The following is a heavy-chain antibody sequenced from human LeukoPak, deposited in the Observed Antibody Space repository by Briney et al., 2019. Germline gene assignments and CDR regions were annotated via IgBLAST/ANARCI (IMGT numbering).Heavy chain of an antibody. CDR1: GFTFDDYA. J-gene: IGHJ6*02. CDR3: AVLHYYAMDV. Sequence: GGSLKLSCAASGFTFDDYAMHWVRQAPGKGLEWVSGISWNSGTKGYADPVKGRFTISRDNAKNSLYLQMNSLRGEDAALYYCAVLHYYAMDVWGQGTTVTVSS. D-gene: IGHD2-8*01. V-gene: IGHV3-9*01. CDR2: ISWNSGTK.